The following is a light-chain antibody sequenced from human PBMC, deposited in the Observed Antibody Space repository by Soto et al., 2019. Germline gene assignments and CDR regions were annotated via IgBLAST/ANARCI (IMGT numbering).Light chain of an antibody. Sequence: QSVLTQPASVSGAPGQSVTISCTGSWSNFGAGYDVHWYQQLPGAAPKLIIYGNSNRPSGVPDRFSGSRSGTSASLAITGLQDEDEADYYCQSYDTSLGGSRVFGTGTKLTVL. CDR2: GNS. J-gene: IGLJ1*01. V-gene: IGLV1-40*01. CDR3: QSYDTSLGGSRV. CDR1: WSNFGAGYD.